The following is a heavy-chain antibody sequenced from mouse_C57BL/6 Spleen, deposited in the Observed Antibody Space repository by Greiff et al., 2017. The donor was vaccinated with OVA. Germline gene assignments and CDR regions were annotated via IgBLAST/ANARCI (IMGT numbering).Heavy chain of an antibody. CDR2: INPYNGGT. J-gene: IGHJ2*01. CDR3: ARRDLTFDY. CDR1: GYTFTDYY. D-gene: IGHD4-1*01. Sequence: EVQLQQSGPVLVKPGASVKMSCKASGYTFTDYYMNWVKQSHGKSLEWIGVINPYNGGTSYNQKFKGKATLTVDKSSSTAYMELNSLTSEDSAVYYCARRDLTFDYWGQGTTLTVSS. V-gene: IGHV1-19*01.